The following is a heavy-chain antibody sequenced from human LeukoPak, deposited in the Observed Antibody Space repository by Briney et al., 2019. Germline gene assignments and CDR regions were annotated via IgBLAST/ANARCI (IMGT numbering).Heavy chain of an antibody. CDR3: AKLWTSYCSSTSCYFDS. CDR1: GYTVTSYG. Sequence: ASGKVSCKAAGYTVTSYGISWVRQAPGQGVEWMGWISAYNGNTTYAQKLQARLTMTTATSTSTAYMELRSLRSDDTAVYYCAKLWTSYCSSTSCYFDSWGQGTLVTVSS. J-gene: IGHJ4*02. V-gene: IGHV1-18*01. CDR2: ISAYNGNT. D-gene: IGHD2-2*01.